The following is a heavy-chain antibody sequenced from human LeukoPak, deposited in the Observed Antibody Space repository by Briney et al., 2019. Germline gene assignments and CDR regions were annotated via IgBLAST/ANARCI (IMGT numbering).Heavy chain of an antibody. V-gene: IGHV4-39*07. CDR1: GGSISSSSYY. D-gene: IGHD3-10*01. CDR3: ASFNYYGSVGSFDI. CDR2: IYYSGST. J-gene: IGHJ3*02. Sequence: PSETLSLTCTVSGGSISSSSYYWGWIRQPPGKGLEWIGSIYYSGSTYYNPSLKSRVTISVDTSKNQFSLKLSSVTAADTAVYYCASFNYYGSVGSFDIWGQGTMVTVSS.